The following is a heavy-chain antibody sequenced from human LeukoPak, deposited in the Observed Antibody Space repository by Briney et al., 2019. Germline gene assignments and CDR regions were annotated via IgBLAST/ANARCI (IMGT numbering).Heavy chain of an antibody. Sequence: GGSLRLSCAASGFTFSRYSMHWVRQTPGKRLEWAAVISYDGSNNYYADSVKGRFTISRDNSKNTLYLQMNSLRAEDAAVYYCARGSILLWFGDMDVWGKGTTVTVSS. CDR2: ISYDGSNN. J-gene: IGHJ6*03. V-gene: IGHV3-30*04. D-gene: IGHD3-10*01. CDR1: GFTFSRYS. CDR3: ARGSILLWFGDMDV.